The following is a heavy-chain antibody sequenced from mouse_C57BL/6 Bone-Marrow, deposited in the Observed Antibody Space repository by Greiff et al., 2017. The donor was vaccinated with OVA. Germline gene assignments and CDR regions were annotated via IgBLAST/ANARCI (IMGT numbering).Heavy chain of an antibody. D-gene: IGHD1-1*01. V-gene: IGHV1-53*01. J-gene: IGHJ1*03. CDR1: GYTFTSYW. Sequence: QVQLQQPGPELVKPGASVKLSCKASGYTFTSYWMHWVKQRPGQGLEWIGNINPSNGGTNYNEKFKSKATLTVDKSSSTAYMQLSSLTSEDSAVYYCARANGSYWYFDVWGTGTTVTVSS. CDR2: INPSNGGT. CDR3: ARANGSYWYFDV.